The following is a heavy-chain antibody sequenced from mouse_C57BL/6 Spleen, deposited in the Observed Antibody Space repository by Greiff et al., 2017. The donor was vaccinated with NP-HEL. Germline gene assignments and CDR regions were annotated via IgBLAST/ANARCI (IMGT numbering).Heavy chain of an antibody. CDR2: INPNNGGT. CDR1: GYTFTDYY. CDR3: ARDNYYGSSYCWFAY. J-gene: IGHJ3*01. Sequence: EVQLQQSGPELVKPGASVKISCKASGYTFTDYYMNWVKQSHGKSLEWIGDINPNNGGTSYNQKFKGKATLTVDKSSSTAYMELRSLTSEDSAVYYCARDNYYGSSYCWFAYWGQGTLVTVSA. V-gene: IGHV1-26*01. D-gene: IGHD1-1*01.